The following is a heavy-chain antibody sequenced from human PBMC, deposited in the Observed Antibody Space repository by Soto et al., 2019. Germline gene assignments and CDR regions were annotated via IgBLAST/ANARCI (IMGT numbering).Heavy chain of an antibody. V-gene: IGHV3-15*07. Sequence: ESGGGLVKPGGSLRLSCAASGFTFSNAWMNWARQAPGKGLEWVGRIKSKTDGGTTDYAAPVKGRFTISRDDSKNTLYLQMNSLKTEDTAVYYCTTAILYDSRADWFDPWGQGTLVTVSS. CDR3: TTAILYDSRADWFDP. CDR2: IKSKTDGGTT. CDR1: GFTFSNAW. J-gene: IGHJ5*02. D-gene: IGHD3-16*01.